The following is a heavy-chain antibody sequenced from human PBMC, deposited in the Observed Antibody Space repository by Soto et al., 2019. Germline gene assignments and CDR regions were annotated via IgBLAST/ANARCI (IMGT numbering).Heavy chain of an antibody. J-gene: IGHJ6*02. CDR2: IIPIFGTA. D-gene: IGHD5-12*01. Sequence: SVKVSCKASGGTFSSYAISWVRQAPGQGLEWMGGIIPIFGTANYAQKFQGRVTITADESTSTAYMELSSLRSEDTAVYYCAAGGYDFNDYYYYYGMDVWGQGTTVTVSS. CDR3: AAGGYDFNDYYYYYGMDV. CDR1: GGTFSSYA. V-gene: IGHV1-69*13.